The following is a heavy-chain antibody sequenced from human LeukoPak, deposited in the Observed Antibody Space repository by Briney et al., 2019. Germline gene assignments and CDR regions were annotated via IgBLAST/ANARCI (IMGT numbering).Heavy chain of an antibody. CDR1: GGSISSSSYY. V-gene: IGHV4-39*01. Sequence: SETLSLTCTVSGGSISSSSYYWGWIRQPPGKGLEWIGSIYCSGSTYYNPSLKSRVTISVDTSKNQFSLKLSSVTAADTAVYYCASTPGWQLVPHFDYWGQGTLVTVSS. J-gene: IGHJ4*02. CDR2: IYCSGST. CDR3: ASTPGWQLVPHFDY. D-gene: IGHD6-13*01.